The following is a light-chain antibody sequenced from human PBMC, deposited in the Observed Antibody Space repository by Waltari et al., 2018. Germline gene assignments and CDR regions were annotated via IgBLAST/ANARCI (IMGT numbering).Light chain of an antibody. J-gene: IGLJ3*02. Sequence: QSVLTQPPSTAGTPGQTVTIDSSGSKSNNGGNKVTWYKQFPGSAPKLLIYTNNQRPPGGPDRCSGTKSGTSASLAISGLQSEDEADYCCATWDDSVRGVVFGGGTKLTVL. CDR1: KSNNGGNK. V-gene: IGLV1-44*01. CDR3: ATWDDSVRGVV. CDR2: TNN.